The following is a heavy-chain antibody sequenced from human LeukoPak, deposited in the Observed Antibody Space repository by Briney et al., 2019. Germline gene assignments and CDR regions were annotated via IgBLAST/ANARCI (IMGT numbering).Heavy chain of an antibody. CDR2: IYYSGST. CDR3: ARVPSVLYYFDY. D-gene: IGHD1-1*01. V-gene: IGHV4-59*01. CDR1: GGSISTYY. Sequence: SETLSLTCTVSGGSISTYYWNWIRQPPGKGLEWIGYIYYSGSTNYNPSLKSRVTLSVDTSKNQFSLKLTSVTAADTAVYYCARVPSVLYYFDYWGQGTLVTVSS. J-gene: IGHJ4*02.